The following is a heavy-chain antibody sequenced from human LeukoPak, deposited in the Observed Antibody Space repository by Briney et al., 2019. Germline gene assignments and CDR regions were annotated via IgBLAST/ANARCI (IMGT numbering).Heavy chain of an antibody. J-gene: IGHJ4*02. D-gene: IGHD3-10*01. CDR1: GFTFSSYS. CDR3: VRDYYGFGELPTASDY. CDR2: ISSSSSTI. Sequence: GGSLRLSCAASGFTFSSYSMNWVRQAPGKGLEWVSYISSSSSTIYYADSVKGRFTISRDNAKNSLFLQMNSLRAEDTAVYYCVRDYYGFGELPTASDYWGQGTLVTVSS. V-gene: IGHV3-48*01.